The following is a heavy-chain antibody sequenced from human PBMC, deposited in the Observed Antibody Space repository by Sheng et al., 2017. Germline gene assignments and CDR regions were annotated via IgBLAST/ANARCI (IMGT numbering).Heavy chain of an antibody. CDR3: ATYCVVTTCRYRGIDS. Sequence: EVQLVESGGGLIQPGGSLRLSCAVSGFSVSYNYMSWVRQAPGKGLDWVSLIYSGGTTSYADSVKGRFSISKDNSKNTVYLQMNSLRAEDTAVYYCATYCVVTTCRYRGIDSWGQGTLVTVS. CDR2: IYSGGTT. J-gene: IGHJ4*02. V-gene: IGHV3-53*01. CDR1: GFSVSYNY. D-gene: IGHD2-21*01.